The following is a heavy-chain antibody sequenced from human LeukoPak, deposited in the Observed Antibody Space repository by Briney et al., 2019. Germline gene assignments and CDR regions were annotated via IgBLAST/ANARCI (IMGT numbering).Heavy chain of an antibody. Sequence: GRSLGLSCAASGFTFSNYGFHWVRRAPGQGLEWVAAISYDGSRKWFSDSVKGRFTISRDNSKNMVYLQMNSLRPEDTAVYYCARDMSGYYTFDYWGQGTLVTVSS. D-gene: IGHD3-22*01. CDR3: ARDMSGYYTFDY. J-gene: IGHJ4*02. V-gene: IGHV3-30*04. CDR1: GFTFSNYG. CDR2: ISYDGSRK.